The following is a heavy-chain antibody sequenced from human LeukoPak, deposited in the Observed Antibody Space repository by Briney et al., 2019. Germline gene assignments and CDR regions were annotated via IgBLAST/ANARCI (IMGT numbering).Heavy chain of an antibody. V-gene: IGHV4-39*01. CDR2: IYYSGTT. CDR1: GGSFSGYY. D-gene: IGHD3-10*01. J-gene: IGHJ4*02. CDR3: AKHYMGSSYNHGLDC. Sequence: SETLSLTCAVYGGSFSGYYWGWIRQPPGKGLEWIGSIYYSGTTYYNPSLKSRVTISVDTSKNQFSLKLSSVTAADTALYYCAKHYMGSSYNHGLDCWGQGTLVTVSS.